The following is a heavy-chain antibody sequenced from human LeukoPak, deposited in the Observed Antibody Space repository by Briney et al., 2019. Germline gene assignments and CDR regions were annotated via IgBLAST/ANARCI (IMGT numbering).Heavy chain of an antibody. J-gene: IGHJ4*02. CDR3: ARDNRRYFDY. D-gene: IGHD1-14*01. V-gene: IGHV3-53*01. Sequence: PGGSLRPSCAASGFTVSSNHMSWVRQAPGKGLEWVSVIFSGGSVYYADSVKGRFTISRDNSKNSLFLQMNSLRAEDTAVYFCARDNRRYFDYWGQGTLVTVSS. CDR1: GFTVSSNH. CDR2: IFSGGSV.